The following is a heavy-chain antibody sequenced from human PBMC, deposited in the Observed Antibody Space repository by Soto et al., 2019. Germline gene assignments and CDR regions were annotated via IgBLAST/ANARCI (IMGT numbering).Heavy chain of an antibody. CDR3: ASSGWPLLSGVDY. CDR2: IKQDGSEK. J-gene: IGHJ4*02. V-gene: IGHV3-7*01. CDR1: GFTFSSYW. Sequence: EVQLVESGGGLVQPGGSLRLSCAASGFTFSSYWMSWVGQAPGKGLEWVANIKQDGSEKYYVDSVKGRFTISRDNAKNSLYLQINSLRAEDTAVYYCASSGWPLLSGVDYWGQGTLVTVSS. D-gene: IGHD6-19*01.